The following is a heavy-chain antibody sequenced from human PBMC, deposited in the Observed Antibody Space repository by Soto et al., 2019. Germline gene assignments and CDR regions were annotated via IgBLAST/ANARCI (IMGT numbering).Heavy chain of an antibody. CDR1: GYTFTSYD. Sequence: ASVKVSCKASGYTFTSYDINWVRQATGQGLEWKGWMNPNSGNTGYTQKYQGRVTMTRNTSIRTAYLELSSLRSEDAVVYFCASIAYYYDSSGYPDGLLFDPWGQGTLVAGSS. J-gene: IGHJ5*02. CDR3: ASIAYYYDSSGYPDGLLFDP. CDR2: MNPNSGNT. V-gene: IGHV1-8*01. D-gene: IGHD3-22*01.